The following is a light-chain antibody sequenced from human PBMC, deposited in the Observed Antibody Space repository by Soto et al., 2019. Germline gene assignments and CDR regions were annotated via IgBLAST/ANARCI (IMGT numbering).Light chain of an antibody. Sequence: QSALTQPPSASGSPGQSVTISCTGTSSDVGGYNSVSWYQHHPGKAPKLMIYEVSKRPSGVPDRFSGSKSGNTASLTVSGLQAEDEADYYRSSYAGSNNYVVFGGGTKLTVL. J-gene: IGLJ2*01. CDR3: SSYAGSNNYVV. CDR1: SSDVGGYNS. CDR2: EVS. V-gene: IGLV2-8*01.